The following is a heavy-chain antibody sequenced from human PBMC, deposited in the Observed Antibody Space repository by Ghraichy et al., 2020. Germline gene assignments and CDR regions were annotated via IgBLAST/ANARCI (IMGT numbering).Heavy chain of an antibody. D-gene: IGHD3-22*01. J-gene: IGHJ3*02. Sequence: GGSLRLSCAASGFTFSSYSMNWVRQAPGKGLEWVSSISSSSSYIYYADSVKGRFTISRDNAKNSLYLQMNSLRAEDTAVYYCARDSSYYYDSSGYYVNDAFDIWGQGTMVTVSS. V-gene: IGHV3-21*01. CDR3: ARDSSYYYDSSGYYVNDAFDI. CDR1: GFTFSSYS. CDR2: ISSSSSYI.